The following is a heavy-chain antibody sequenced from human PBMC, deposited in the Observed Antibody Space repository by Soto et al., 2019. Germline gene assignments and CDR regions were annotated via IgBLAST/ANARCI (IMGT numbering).Heavy chain of an antibody. J-gene: IGHJ4*02. V-gene: IGHV3-7*01. CDR3: ARRRSVGSRTIFDS. D-gene: IGHD2-15*01. CDR2: INEDGSDK. CDR1: GFNFSNHW. Sequence: GSLRPSRATPGFNFSNHWVNWVRQAPGKGLEWVTNINEDGSDKYYVDSVKGRFTISRDNAKNSLYLQMDSLRAEDTAVYYCARRRSVGSRTIFDSWGQGTLVTVSS.